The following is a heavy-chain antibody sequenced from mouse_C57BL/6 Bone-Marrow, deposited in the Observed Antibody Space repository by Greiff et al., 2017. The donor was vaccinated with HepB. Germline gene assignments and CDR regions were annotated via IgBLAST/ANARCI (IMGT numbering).Heavy chain of an antibody. CDR2: IDPENGDT. CDR1: GFNIKDDY. CDR3: TTDDGPFGY. D-gene: IGHD2-3*01. J-gene: IGHJ2*01. V-gene: IGHV14-4*01. Sequence: VQLQQSGAELVRPGASVKLSCTASGFNIKDDYMHWVKQRPEQGLEWIGWIDPENGDTEYASKFQGKATIPADTSSNTAYLQLSSLTSEDTAVYYCTTDDGPFGYWGQGTTLTVSS.